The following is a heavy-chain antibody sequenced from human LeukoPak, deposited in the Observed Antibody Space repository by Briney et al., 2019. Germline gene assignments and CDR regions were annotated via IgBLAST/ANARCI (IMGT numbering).Heavy chain of an antibody. Sequence: ASVKVSCKTSGYTFDNYDINWVRQATGQGLEWMGWMNTNSGNTGYAQKFQGRVIMTTNISMSTAYMELRGLRYEDTAIYYCARGAPVAIFGPGYHEYFEYWGQGTEVAVSS. CDR1: GYTFDNYD. CDR2: MNTNSGNT. CDR3: ARGAPVAIFGPGYHEYFEY. D-gene: IGHD3-3*01. J-gene: IGHJ4*02. V-gene: IGHV1-8*01.